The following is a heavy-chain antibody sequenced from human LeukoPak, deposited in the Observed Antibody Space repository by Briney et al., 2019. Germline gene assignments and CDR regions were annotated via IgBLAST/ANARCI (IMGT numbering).Heavy chain of an antibody. CDR2: IYTSGST. J-gene: IGHJ4*02. V-gene: IGHV4-4*07. D-gene: IGHD1-26*01. Sequence: SETLSLTCTVSGGSISSYYWSWIRQPAGKGLEWIGRIYTSGSTNYNPSLKSRVTMSVDTSKNQFSLKLSSVTAADTAVYYCARGRPYSGSLRYYFDYWRQGTLVTVSS. CDR3: ARGRPYSGSLRYYFDY. CDR1: GGSISSYY.